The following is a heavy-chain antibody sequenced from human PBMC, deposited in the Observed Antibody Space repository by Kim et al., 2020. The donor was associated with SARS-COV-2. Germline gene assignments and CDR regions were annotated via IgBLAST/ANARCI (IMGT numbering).Heavy chain of an antibody. CDR1: GFTFDDYA. J-gene: IGHJ2*01. CDR2: LSWNSGSI. CDR3: AKDRVR. Sequence: GGSLRLSCAASGFTFDDYAMPWVRQAPGKGLEWVSGLSWNSGSICYADSVKGRFTISRDNAKNTLYLQMNSLRAEDTALYYCAKDRVRWGRGTLVTVSS. V-gene: IGHV3-9*01.